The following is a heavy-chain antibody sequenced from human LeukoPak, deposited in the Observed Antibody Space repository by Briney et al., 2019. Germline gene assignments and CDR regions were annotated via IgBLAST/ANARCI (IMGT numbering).Heavy chain of an antibody. CDR3: AKAYDSSGYYYGAYFDY. CDR2: ISGRGGST. J-gene: IGHJ4*02. D-gene: IGHD3-22*01. Sequence: PGGSLRLSCAASGFTFSSYAMSWVRQAPGKGLEWVSAISGRGGSTYYADSVKGRFTISRDNSKNTLYLQMNSLRAEDTAVYYCAKAYDSSGYYYGAYFDYWGQGTLVTVSS. CDR1: GFTFSSYA. V-gene: IGHV3-23*01.